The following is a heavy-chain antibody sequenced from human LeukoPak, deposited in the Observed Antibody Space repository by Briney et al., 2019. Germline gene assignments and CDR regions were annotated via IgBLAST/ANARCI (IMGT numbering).Heavy chain of an antibody. V-gene: IGHV3-74*01. CDR1: GFTFSNNW. CDR3: AKERYTTSWYLADY. J-gene: IGHJ4*02. D-gene: IGHD6-13*01. CDR2: INSDGSST. Sequence: GGSLRLSCAASGFTFSNNWMHWVRQAPGKGLVWVSHINSDGSSTDYADSVKGRFTISRDNAKNTLYLQMNSLRAEDAAVYYCAKERYTTSWYLADYWGQGTLVTVSS.